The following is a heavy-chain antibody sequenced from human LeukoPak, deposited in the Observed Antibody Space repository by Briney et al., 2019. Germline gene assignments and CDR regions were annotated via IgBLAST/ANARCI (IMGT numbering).Heavy chain of an antibody. D-gene: IGHD3-3*01. CDR2: IYYSGST. V-gene: IGHV4-59*12. CDR1: GGSISGYY. J-gene: IGHJ4*02. Sequence: SETLSLTCTVSGGSISGYYWSWIRQPPGKGLEWIGYIYYSGSTSYNSSLKSRVTISVDTSKNQFSLKLSSVTAADTAVYYCARDSTTYYDFWSGYYTGSYFDYWGQGTLVTVSS. CDR3: ARDSTTYYDFWSGYYTGSYFDY.